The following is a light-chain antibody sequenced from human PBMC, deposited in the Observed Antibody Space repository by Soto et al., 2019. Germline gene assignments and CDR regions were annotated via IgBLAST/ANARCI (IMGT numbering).Light chain of an antibody. Sequence: EIVLTQSPATLSLSPGERATLSCRASQSVSSYLAWYQQKPGQAPRLLIYDASNRATGIPARFSGSGSGTDCTLTISSLEPEDFAVYYCQQSSNWPPGSITFGQGTRLEIK. J-gene: IGKJ5*01. CDR2: DAS. V-gene: IGKV3-11*01. CDR1: QSVSSY. CDR3: QQSSNWPPGSIT.